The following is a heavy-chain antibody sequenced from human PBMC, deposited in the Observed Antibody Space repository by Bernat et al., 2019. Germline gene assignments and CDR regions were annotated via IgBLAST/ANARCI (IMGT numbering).Heavy chain of an antibody. V-gene: IGHV3-30*04. CDR1: GFTFSSFA. Sequence: QVQLVESGGGVVQPGTSLRLSCAASGFTFSSFAMLWVRQAPGKGLEWVAVITYEGSIKYHADSVRGRFTISRDNSKNTLYLQMNSLRTEDTAVYYCARDLYFGDVDAFDIWGQGTMVTVSS. CDR2: ITYEGSIK. D-gene: IGHD3-10*01. CDR3: ARDLYFGDVDAFDI. J-gene: IGHJ3*02.